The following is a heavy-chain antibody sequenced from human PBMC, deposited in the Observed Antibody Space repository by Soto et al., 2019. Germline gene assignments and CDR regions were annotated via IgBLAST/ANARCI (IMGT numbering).Heavy chain of an antibody. V-gene: IGHV4-39*01. CDR1: CGSISSSSYY. Sequence: PSETLSLTCTVSCGSISSSSYYWGWIRQPPGKGLEWIGSIYYSGSTYYNPSLKSRVTISVDTSKNQFSLKLSSVTAADTAVYYCARQEFIIAVAGTGLFDPWGQGTLVT. J-gene: IGHJ5*02. CDR2: IYYSGST. CDR3: ARQEFIIAVAGTGLFDP. D-gene: IGHD6-19*01.